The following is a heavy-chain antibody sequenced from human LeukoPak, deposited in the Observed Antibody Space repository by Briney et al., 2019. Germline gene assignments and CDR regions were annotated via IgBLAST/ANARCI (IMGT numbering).Heavy chain of an antibody. CDR1: GFTFTDYS. D-gene: IGHD3-10*01. CDR2: LGRSGENR. J-gene: IGHJ3*02. V-gene: IGHV3-23*01. CDR3: AKDFPLLRRFGELLGAFDI. Sequence: GGSLRLSCAASGFTFTDYSMSWVRQAPGKGLEWVSGLGRSGENRYYATSVRGRFTISRDNSKNTLYLQMNSLRAEDTAVYYCAKDFPLLRRFGELLGAFDIWGQGTKVTVSS.